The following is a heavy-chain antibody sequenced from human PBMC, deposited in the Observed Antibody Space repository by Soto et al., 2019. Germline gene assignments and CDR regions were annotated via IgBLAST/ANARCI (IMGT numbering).Heavy chain of an antibody. V-gene: IGHV1-69*01. D-gene: IGHD6-13*01. CDR1: GGTFSSYA. CDR2: IIPIFGTA. J-gene: IGHJ5*02. CDR3: ARDPFWFSSSPEFDP. Sequence: QVQLVQSGAEVKKPGSSVKVSCKASGGTFSSYAISWVRQAPGQGLEWMGGIIPIFGTANYAQKFQGRVTITADESTSTAYMELICLRSEVTAVYYCARDPFWFSSSPEFDPWGQGTLVTVSS.